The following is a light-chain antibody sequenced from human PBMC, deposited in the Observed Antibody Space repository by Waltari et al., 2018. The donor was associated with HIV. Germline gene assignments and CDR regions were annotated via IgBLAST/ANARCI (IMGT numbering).Light chain of an antibody. CDR2: RNS. Sequence: QSALTPPPSPSGTPGQTVTIPCSGSSSNIGDNYVSWYQQPPGTAPKLLIYRNSQRPAGVRDRFSGSKSGTSASLAINDLRSEDEAEYHCAAWDDSLSGWVFGGGTNLTVL. CDR3: AAWDDSLSGWV. V-gene: IGLV1-47*01. CDR1: SSNIGDNY. J-gene: IGLJ3*02.